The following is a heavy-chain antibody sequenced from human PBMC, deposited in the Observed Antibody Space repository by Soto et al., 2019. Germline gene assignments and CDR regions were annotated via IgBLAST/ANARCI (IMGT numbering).Heavy chain of an antibody. D-gene: IGHD3-3*01. V-gene: IGHV3-15*01. J-gene: IGHJ4*02. CDR3: TTLRFLEWQPHADY. Sequence: WAASGFTFSNAWMSGVRQAPGKGLEWVGRLKTKTDGGATDYAAPVKGRFTISRDDSKNTLYLQMNSLKTEDTAVYSCTTLRFLEWQPHADYWGKGTLVTVSS. CDR2: LKTKTDGGAT. CDR1: GFTFSNAW.